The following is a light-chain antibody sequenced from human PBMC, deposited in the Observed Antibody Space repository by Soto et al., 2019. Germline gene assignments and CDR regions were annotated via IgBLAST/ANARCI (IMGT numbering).Light chain of an antibody. Sequence: QYALTQPASVSGSPGQSITLSCTGTSSDIGGYDYVSLYQRHPGKAPKLINYDVNNRPSGVSNRFSGSKSGNTASLTISGLQAEDEADYYCTSYASGSTHVVFGGGTKLTVL. CDR1: SSDIGGYDY. CDR2: DVN. J-gene: IGLJ2*01. CDR3: TSYASGSTHVV. V-gene: IGLV2-14*01.